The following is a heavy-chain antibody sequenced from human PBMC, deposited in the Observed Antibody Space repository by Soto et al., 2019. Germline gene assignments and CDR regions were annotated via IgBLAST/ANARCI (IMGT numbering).Heavy chain of an antibody. CDR1: GGSISSSSYY. CDR3: ATRYSSSWLPGGYFDY. D-gene: IGHD6-13*01. CDR2: IYYSGST. V-gene: IGHV4-39*01. Sequence: SETLSLTCTVSGGSISSSSYYWGWIRQPPGKGLEWIGSIYYSGSTYYNPSLKSRVTISVDTSKNQFSLKLSSVTAADTAVYYCATRYSSSWLPGGYFDYWGQGTLVTVS. J-gene: IGHJ4*02.